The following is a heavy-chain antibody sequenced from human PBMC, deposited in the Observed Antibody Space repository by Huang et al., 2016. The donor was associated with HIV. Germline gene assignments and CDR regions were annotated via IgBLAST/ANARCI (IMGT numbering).Heavy chain of an antibody. CDR3: ARARGFLYDSTGYYSRYYFDS. J-gene: IGHJ4*02. V-gene: IGHV1-8*03. Sequence: QVQLVQSGAEVKKPGASVKVSCKASGFNFNNYDFNWVRQASGQGLEWMGWMNTKSGNTGDAQKFQGRVTITRNTSITTAYMELRSLRSEDTAVYYCARARGFLYDSTGYYSRYYFDSWGQGTLVTISS. D-gene: IGHD3-22*01. CDR2: MNTKSGNT. CDR1: GFNFNNYD.